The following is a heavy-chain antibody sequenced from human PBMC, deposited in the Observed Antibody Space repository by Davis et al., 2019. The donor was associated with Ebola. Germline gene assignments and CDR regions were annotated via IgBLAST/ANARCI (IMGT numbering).Heavy chain of an antibody. D-gene: IGHD3-10*01. CDR2: IIPIFGTA. V-gene: IGHV1-69*13. CDR3: ARANYYGSGSYFRY. Sequence: AASVKVSCKASGGTFSSYAISWVRQAPGQGLEWMGGIIPIFGTANYAQKFQGRVTITADESTSTAYMELSSLRSEDTAVYYCARANYYGSGSYFRYWGQGTLVTVSS. CDR1: GGTFSSYA. J-gene: IGHJ4*02.